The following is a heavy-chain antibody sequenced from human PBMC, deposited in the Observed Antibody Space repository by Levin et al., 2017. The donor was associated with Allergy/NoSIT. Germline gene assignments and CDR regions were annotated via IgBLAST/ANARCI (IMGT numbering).Heavy chain of an antibody. V-gene: IGHV3-49*03. CDR2: IRSKTYGATT. CDR1: GFTFGDYA. D-gene: IGHD3-3*02. J-gene: IGHJ4*02. Sequence: GGSLRLSCTASGFTFGDYAMSWFRQAPGKGLEWVGFIRSKTYGATTEYAASVKGRFTISRDDSKYIAYLQMNSLKTEDTAVYYCTRDHFRPGDYFDYWGQGTLVTVSS. CDR3: TRDHFRPGDYFDY.